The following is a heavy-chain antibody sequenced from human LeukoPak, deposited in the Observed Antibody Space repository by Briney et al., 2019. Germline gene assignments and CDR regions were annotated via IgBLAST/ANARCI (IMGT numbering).Heavy chain of an antibody. CDR3: ARGEDFYKCGDY. CDR1: GGSLSGYY. Sequence: SETLSLTCGVNGGSLSGYYWTWLRQPPGKGLGWIGEIHPSGSPYYNASPKSRITMSLDTSPSKFSLKRNSVTAAASAVYYCARGEDFYKCGDYWGQGTMVTVSS. J-gene: IGHJ4*02. V-gene: IGHV4-34*01. D-gene: IGHD5-24*01. CDR2: IHPSGSP.